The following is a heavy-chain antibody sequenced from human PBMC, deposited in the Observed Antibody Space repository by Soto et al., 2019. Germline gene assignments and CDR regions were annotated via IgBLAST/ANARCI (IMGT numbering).Heavy chain of an antibody. CDR2: IIPIFGTA. CDR3: ASGGGGDPHNWFDP. J-gene: IGHJ5*02. V-gene: IGHV1-69*01. CDR1: GGTFSSYA. Sequence: QVQLVQSGTEVKKPGASVKVSCKASGGTFSSYAISWVRQAPGQGLEWMGGIIPIFGTANYAQKVQGRVTITADESTSTAYMELSSLRSEDTAVYYCASGGGGDPHNWFDPWGQGTLVTVSS. D-gene: IGHD2-21*02.